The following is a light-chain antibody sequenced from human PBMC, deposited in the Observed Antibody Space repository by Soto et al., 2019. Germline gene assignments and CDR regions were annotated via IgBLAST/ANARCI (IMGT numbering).Light chain of an antibody. V-gene: IGLV2-14*01. J-gene: IGLJ2*01. Sequence: QSALTQPASVSGSPGQSISISGTGTSSDFGGYNYVSWYQQHPGKAPKLMIYEVSNRPSGVSNRFSGSKSGNTASLTISGLQAEDEADYYCSSYTSSSTLVVFGGGTKVTVL. CDR3: SSYTSSSTLVV. CDR2: EVS. CDR1: SSDFGGYNY.